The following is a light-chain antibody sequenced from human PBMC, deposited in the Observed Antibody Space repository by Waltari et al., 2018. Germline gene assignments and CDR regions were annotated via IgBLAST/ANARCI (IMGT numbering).Light chain of an antibody. CDR3: QQYYSNPLT. CDR1: QSVFYSSTKKNH. J-gene: IGKJ4*01. CDR2: WGS. Sequence: DNVLTQSPDSLAVSLGERATINCKSSQSVFYSSTKKNHLAWYQQKPGQPPKLLIYWGSTREIGVPDRFTGSGSGTEFTLTISSLQAGDVAVYYCQQYYSNPLTFGGGTTVEIK. V-gene: IGKV4-1*01.